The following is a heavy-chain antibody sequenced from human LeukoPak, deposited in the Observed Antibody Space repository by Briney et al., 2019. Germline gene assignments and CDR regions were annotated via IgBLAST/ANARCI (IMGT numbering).Heavy chain of an antibody. CDR1: GFTLSDYA. V-gene: IGHV3-23*01. CDR2: VSGGSGGTT. CDR3: AKDAKSSTSPYYFDY. Sequence: GGSLRLSCAVSGFTLSDYAMNWVRRAPGKGLEWVSAVSGGSGGTTYYADSVKGRFTISRDNSRNTLYMQMNSLRAEDTAVYYCAKDAKSSTSPYYFDYWGQGSLVTVSS. D-gene: IGHD2-2*01. J-gene: IGHJ4*02.